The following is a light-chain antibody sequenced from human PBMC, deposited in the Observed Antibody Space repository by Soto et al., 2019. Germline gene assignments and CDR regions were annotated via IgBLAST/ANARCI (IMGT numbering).Light chain of an antibody. J-gene: IGKJ2*03. CDR3: QQTYSTLNS. Sequence: DIQVTQSPSSLSASVGDRVTITCRASQNIRTYLNWYQQRPGKPPKLLIHIASTLQSGVPSRFSGSGSGTDFTLTISSLQPEDFATYYCQQTYSTLNSFGQGTKLEIK. V-gene: IGKV1-39*01. CDR2: IAS. CDR1: QNIRTY.